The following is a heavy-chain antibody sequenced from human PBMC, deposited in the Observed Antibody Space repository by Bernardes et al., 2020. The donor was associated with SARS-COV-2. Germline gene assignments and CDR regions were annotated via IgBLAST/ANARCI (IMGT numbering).Heavy chain of an antibody. D-gene: IGHD4-17*01. V-gene: IGHV3-30*04. CDR3: AKDKGLDYGDPKGFQR. CDR2: ISYHGSNT. Sequence: GGSLRLSCAASGFTFSSYAMHWVRQAPGKGLEWVAVISYHGSNTYYGGSVKGRFTISRDNPKNTLFLQMDSLRPEDTAVYYCAKDKGLDYGDPKGFQRWGQGTLVTVSS. J-gene: IGHJ1*01. CDR1: GFTFSSYA.